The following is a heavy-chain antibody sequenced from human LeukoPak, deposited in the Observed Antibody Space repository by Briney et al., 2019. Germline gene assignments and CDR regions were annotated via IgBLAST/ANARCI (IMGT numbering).Heavy chain of an antibody. Sequence: GSLRLSCAASEFTFSAYWMHWVRQAPGKGLVWVSRIRGDGSMTNYADSVKGRFTISRDNAKNTLYLQMNSLRLEDTAVYYCAREDLAAAADYWGQGTVVTVSS. V-gene: IGHV3-74*01. CDR2: IRGDGSMT. CDR1: EFTFSAYW. D-gene: IGHD6-25*01. CDR3: AREDLAAAADY. J-gene: IGHJ4*02.